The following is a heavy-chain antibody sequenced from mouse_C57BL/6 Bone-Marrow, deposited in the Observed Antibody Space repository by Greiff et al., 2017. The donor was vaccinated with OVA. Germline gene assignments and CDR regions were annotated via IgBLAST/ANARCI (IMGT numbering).Heavy chain of an antibody. Sequence: QVTLKECGPGILQPSQTLSLTCSFSGFSLSTFGMGVGWIRQPSGKGLEWLAHIWWDDDKYYNPALKSRLTISKDTSKKQVFLKIANVDTADTATYYCARPYDGYSYYYAMDYWGQGTSVTVSS. CDR2: IWWDDDK. CDR1: GFSLSTFGMG. CDR3: ARPYDGYSYYYAMDY. J-gene: IGHJ4*01. D-gene: IGHD2-3*01. V-gene: IGHV8-8*01.